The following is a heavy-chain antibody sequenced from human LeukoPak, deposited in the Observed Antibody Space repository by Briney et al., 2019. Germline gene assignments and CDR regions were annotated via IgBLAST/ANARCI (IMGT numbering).Heavy chain of an antibody. V-gene: IGHV3-48*03. CDR1: GFTFSSYE. J-gene: IGHJ5*02. Sequence: GGSLRLSCAASGFTFSSYEMNWVRQAPGKGLEWVSYISSSGSSKYYADSVKGRFTISRDNAKTTLYLQMKSLSAEVTAVYYCASGGGWLDPWGEGTQVTGS. CDR2: ISSSGSSK. D-gene: IGHD2-15*01. CDR3: ASGGGWLDP.